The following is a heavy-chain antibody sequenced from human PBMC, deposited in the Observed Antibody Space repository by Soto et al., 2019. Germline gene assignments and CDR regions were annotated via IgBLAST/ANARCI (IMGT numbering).Heavy chain of an antibody. Sequence: QVQLVESGGGVVQPGRSLRLSCAASGFTFSSYAMHWVRQAPGKGLEWVAVISYDGSNKYYADSVKGRFTISRDNSKNTLYLQMNSLRAEDTAVYYCARDKPSRHSSGYYDYYGMDVWGQGTTVTVSS. CDR2: ISYDGSNK. CDR1: GFTFSSYA. D-gene: IGHD3-22*01. V-gene: IGHV3-30-3*01. CDR3: ARDKPSRHSSGYYDYYGMDV. J-gene: IGHJ6*02.